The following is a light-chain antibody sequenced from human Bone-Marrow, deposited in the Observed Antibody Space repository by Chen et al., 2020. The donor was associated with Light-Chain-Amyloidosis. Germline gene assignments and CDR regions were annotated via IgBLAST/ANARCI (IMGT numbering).Light chain of an antibody. CDR2: RDT. J-gene: IGLJ2*01. V-gene: IGLV3-25*03. CDR3: QSPDNGGTSEI. CDR1: AVPKQY. Sequence: SYELTQPPSASVSPGQTARITCSGDAVPKQYSYWYQQKPGQAPVMVIYRDTERPSGIPERFSGSSSGTTVTLTISGVQAEDEADYYCQSPDNGGTSEIFGGGTKLTVL.